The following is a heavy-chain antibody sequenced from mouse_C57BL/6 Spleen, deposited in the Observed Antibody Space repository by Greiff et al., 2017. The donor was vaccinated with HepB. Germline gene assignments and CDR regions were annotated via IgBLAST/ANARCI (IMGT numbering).Heavy chain of an antibody. D-gene: IGHD1-1*01. J-gene: IGHJ4*01. CDR3: ARNYPITTVVVDYAMDY. CDR1: GFSLTSYA. Sequence: VQLVESGPGLVAPSQSLSITCTVSGFSLTSYAISWVRQPPGKGLEWLGVIWTGGGTNYNSALKSRLSISKDNSKSQVFLKMNSLQTDDTARYYCARNYPITTVVVDYAMDYWGQGTSVTVSS. CDR2: IWTGGGT. V-gene: IGHV2-9-1*01.